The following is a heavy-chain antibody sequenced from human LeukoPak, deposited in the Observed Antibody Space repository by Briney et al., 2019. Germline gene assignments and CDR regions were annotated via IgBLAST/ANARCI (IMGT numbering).Heavy chain of an antibody. Sequence: GASVKVSCKASGGTFISYAINWVRQAPGQGLEWMGGIIPIFGTANYAQKFQRRVTITADESTSTAYMELSSLRSEDTAVYYCARDDYGDWWGQGTLVTVSS. CDR1: GGTFISYA. CDR2: IIPIFGTA. J-gene: IGHJ4*02. V-gene: IGHV1-69*13. CDR3: ARDDYGDW.